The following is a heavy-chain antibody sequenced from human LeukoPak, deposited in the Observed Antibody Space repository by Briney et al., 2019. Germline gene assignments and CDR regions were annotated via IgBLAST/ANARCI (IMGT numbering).Heavy chain of an antibody. Sequence: ASVKVSCKASGYTFTGYLMHWVRQAHEQGLEWVGWINPSSGGTDYAQKCQGRVTMTRDTSTSTAYMELSSLTSDDTAVYYCARDRPVSMLGTDFDYWGQGTLVTVSS. CDR3: ARDRPVSMLGTDFDY. CDR1: GYTFTGYL. CDR2: INPSSGGT. J-gene: IGHJ4*02. D-gene: IGHD2-8*01. V-gene: IGHV1-2*02.